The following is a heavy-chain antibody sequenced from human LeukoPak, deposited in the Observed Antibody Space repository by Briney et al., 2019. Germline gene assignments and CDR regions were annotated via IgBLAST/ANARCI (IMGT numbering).Heavy chain of an antibody. Sequence: SETLSLTCTVSGGSISSYYWSWIRQPPGKGLEWIGEINHSGSTNYNPSLKSRVTISVDTSKNQFSLKLSSVTAADTAVYYCARCFAGYNYDYWGQGTLVTVSS. CDR2: INHSGST. CDR1: GGSISSYY. CDR3: ARCFAGYNYDY. D-gene: IGHD5-24*01. V-gene: IGHV4-34*01. J-gene: IGHJ4*02.